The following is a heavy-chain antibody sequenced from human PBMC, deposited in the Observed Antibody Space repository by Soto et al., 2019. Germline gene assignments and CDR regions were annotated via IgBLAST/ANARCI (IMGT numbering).Heavy chain of an antibody. CDR2: ISGSGGST. Sequence: PGGSLRLSCAASGFTFSSYAMSWVRQAPGKGLEWVSAISGSGGSTYYADSVKGRFTISRDNSKNTLYLQMNSLRAEDTAVYYCANENIVRGVLAGLDYWGQGTLVTVAS. CDR3: ANENIVRGVLAGLDY. J-gene: IGHJ4*02. V-gene: IGHV3-23*01. D-gene: IGHD3-10*01. CDR1: GFTFSSYA.